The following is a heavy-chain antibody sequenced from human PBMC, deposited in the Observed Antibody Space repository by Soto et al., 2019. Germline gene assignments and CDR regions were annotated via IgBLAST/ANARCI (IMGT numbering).Heavy chain of an antibody. CDR2: INPSGGST. V-gene: IGHV1-46*01. CDR3: AEHRDGYNRGRFDY. CDR1: GYTFTSYY. J-gene: IGHJ4*02. D-gene: IGHD5-12*01. Sequence: QVQLVQSGAEVKKPGASVKVSCKASGYTFTSYYMHWVRQAPGQGLEWMGIINPSGGSTSYAQKFQRRLTMTSDTSTSTLYMELSSLRSEDTAVYYCAEHRDGYNRGRFDYWGQGTLVTVSS.